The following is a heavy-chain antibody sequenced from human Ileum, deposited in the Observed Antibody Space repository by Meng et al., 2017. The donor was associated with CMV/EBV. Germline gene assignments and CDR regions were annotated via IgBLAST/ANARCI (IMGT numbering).Heavy chain of an antibody. CDR1: GLPFSELS. CDR2: IRSKANSYAT. Sequence: EVEGVGSGGGFVQPGGPLKLSCAAPGLPFSELSMQWVRQASGKGLEWIGRIRSKANSYATSYAASLQGRFTISRDDSKNMMYLQMNSLKTEDTAVYYCRGTGTPQDFLDYWGQGTLVTVSS. J-gene: IGHJ4*02. CDR3: RGTGTPQDFLDY. V-gene: IGHV3-73*02. D-gene: IGHD1-7*01.